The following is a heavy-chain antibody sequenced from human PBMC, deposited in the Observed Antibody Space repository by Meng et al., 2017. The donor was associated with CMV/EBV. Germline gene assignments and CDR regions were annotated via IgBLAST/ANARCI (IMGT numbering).Heavy chain of an antibody. CDR3: ARGPARLGYY. CDR1: GGSFSGYY. D-gene: IGHD6-6*01. V-gene: IGHV4-34*01. CDR2: INHSGST. J-gene: IGHJ4*02. Sequence: SQTLSLTCAVYGGSFSGYYWSWIRQPPGKGLEWIGEINHSGSTNYNPSLKSRVTISVDTSKNQFSLKLSSVTAADTAVYYCARGPARLGYYWGQGTLVTVS.